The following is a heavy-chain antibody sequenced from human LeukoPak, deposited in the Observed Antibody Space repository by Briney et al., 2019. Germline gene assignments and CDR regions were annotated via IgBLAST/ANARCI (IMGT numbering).Heavy chain of an antibody. CDR2: IYHSGST. J-gene: IGHJ5*02. CDR3: ARHVNSGSYYGNWFDP. V-gene: IGHV4-30-2*01. Sequence: SETLSLTCAVSGGSISSGGYSWSWIRQPPGKGLEWIGYIYHSGSTYYNPSLKSRVTISVDTSKNQFSLKLSSVTAADTAVYYCARHVNSGSYYGNWFDPWGQGTLVTVSS. CDR1: GGSISSGGYS. D-gene: IGHD1-26*01.